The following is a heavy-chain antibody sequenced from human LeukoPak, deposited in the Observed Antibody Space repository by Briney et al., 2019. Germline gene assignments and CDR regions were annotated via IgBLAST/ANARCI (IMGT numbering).Heavy chain of an antibody. J-gene: IGHJ4*02. CDR1: GFTFSNYW. CDR2: INPDGSEK. Sequence: GGSLRLSCAASGFTFSNYWMSWVRQAPGNGLEWVANINPDGSEKYSVDSVTGRFTISRDNAENTVFLQMNSLRAEDSAVYYCAREFSGSNYGFPFDYWGQGTLVTVSS. V-gene: IGHV3-7*01. CDR3: AREFSGSNYGFPFDY. D-gene: IGHD1-26*01.